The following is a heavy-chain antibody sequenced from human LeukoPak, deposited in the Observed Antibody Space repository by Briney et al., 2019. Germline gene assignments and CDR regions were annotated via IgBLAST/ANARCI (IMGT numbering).Heavy chain of an antibody. J-gene: IGHJ4*02. CDR1: GFTFSSYS. CDR2: ISSSSSYI. D-gene: IGHD6-19*01. CDR3: ARDGSSSGWYYFDY. V-gene: IGHV3-21*01. Sequence: GGSLRLSCAASGFTFSSYSMNWVRQAPGKGLEWVSSISSSSSYIYYADSVKGRFTIPRDNAKNSLYLQMNSLRAEDTAVYYCARDGSSSGWYYFDYWGQGTLVTVSS.